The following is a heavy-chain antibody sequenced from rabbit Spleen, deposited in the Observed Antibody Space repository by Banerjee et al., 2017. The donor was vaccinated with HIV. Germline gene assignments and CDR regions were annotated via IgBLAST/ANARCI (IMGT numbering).Heavy chain of an antibody. V-gene: IGHV1S45*01. CDR3: AREGGILVAGAFNL. CDR2: IDTGSSGFT. D-gene: IGHD4-1*01. Sequence: QEQLVESGGALVQPEGSLTLTCTASGFSFSFINYMCWVRQAPGKGLEWIACIDTGSSGFTYFASWAKGRFTISITSSTTVTLQVTSLTAADTATYFCAREGGILVAGAFNLWGPGTLVTVS. CDR1: GFSFSFINY. J-gene: IGHJ4*01.